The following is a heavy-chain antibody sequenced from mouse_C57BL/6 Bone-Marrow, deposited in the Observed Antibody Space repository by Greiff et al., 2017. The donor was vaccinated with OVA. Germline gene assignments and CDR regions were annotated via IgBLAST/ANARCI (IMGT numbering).Heavy chain of an antibody. CDR1: GYAFTNYL. V-gene: IGHV1-54*01. CDR3: ARSYYGSSYLYWYFDV. CDR2: INPGSGGT. J-gene: IGHJ1*03. D-gene: IGHD1-1*01. Sequence: QVQLQQSGAELVRPGTSVKVSCKASGYAFTNYLIEWVKQRPGQGLEWIGVINPGSGGTNYNEKFKGKATLTADKSSSTAYMQLSSLTSEDSAVYFCARSYYGSSYLYWYFDVWGTGTTVTVSS.